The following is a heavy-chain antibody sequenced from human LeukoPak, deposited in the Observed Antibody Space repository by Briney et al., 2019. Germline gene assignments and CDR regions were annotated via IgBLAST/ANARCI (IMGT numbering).Heavy chain of an antibody. V-gene: IGHV3-23*01. D-gene: IGHD3-22*01. Sequence: GGSLRLSCEASGFTFSNYGMNWVRQAPGKGLEWVSSIRIRSDATHYADSVQGRFTISRDDSKNMVYLQMNSLRAEDTALYYCAKVFDTSGYYFFFDVWGQGTLVTVSS. J-gene: IGHJ4*02. CDR3: AKVFDTSGYYFFFDV. CDR1: GFTFSNYG. CDR2: IRIRSDAT.